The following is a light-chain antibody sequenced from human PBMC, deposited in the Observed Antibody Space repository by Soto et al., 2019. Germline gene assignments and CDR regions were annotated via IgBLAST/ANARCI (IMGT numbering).Light chain of an antibody. CDR1: QSVSSSS. V-gene: IGKV3-20*01. CDR3: QQYGGSPLT. CDR2: GVS. Sequence: EIVLTQSPGTLSLSPGDSATLSCRASQSVSSSSLAWYQQKPGRAPRLLFFGVSNRAAGVPDRFGGSGSGTDFTLTISRLEPEDFAVYYCQQYGGSPLTFGGGTKVEIK. J-gene: IGKJ4*01.